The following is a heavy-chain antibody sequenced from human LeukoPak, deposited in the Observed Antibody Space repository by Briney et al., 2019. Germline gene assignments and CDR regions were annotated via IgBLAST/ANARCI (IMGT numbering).Heavy chain of an antibody. Sequence: ETLSLTCTVSGGSISSSSYYWGWIRQPPGTGLEWIGSIYYSGSTYYNPSLKSRVTISVDTSKNQFSLKLSSVTAADTAVYYCARHGGSFFTYYDFWSGYSGHFDYWGQGTLVTVSS. CDR1: GGSISSSSYY. J-gene: IGHJ4*02. V-gene: IGHV4-39*01. CDR3: ARHGGSFFTYYDFWSGYSGHFDY. D-gene: IGHD3-3*01. CDR2: IYYSGST.